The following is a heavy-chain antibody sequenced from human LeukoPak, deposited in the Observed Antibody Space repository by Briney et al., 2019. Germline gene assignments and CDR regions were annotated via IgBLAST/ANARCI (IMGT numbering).Heavy chain of an antibody. CDR2: VDPEDGET. CDR1: GYTFTGYY. CDR3: ATDPSPPVVWADAFDI. D-gene: IGHD2-15*01. J-gene: IGHJ3*02. V-gene: IGHV1-69-2*01. Sequence: ATVKISCKVSGYTFTGYYMHWVQQAPGKGLEWMGLVDPEDGETIYAEKFQGRVTITTDTSTDTAYMELSRLRSEDTAVYYSATDPSPPVVWADAFDIWGQGTMVTVSS.